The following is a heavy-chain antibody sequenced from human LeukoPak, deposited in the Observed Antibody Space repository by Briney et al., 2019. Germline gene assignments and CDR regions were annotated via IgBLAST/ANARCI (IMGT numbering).Heavy chain of an antibody. CDR1: GYTFTSYG. Sequence: ASVKVSCKASGYTFTSYGISWVRQAPGQGLEWMGWISAYNGNTNYAQELQGRVTMTTDTSTSTAYMELRSLRSDDTAVYYCAVTNYDSSGYYRQSTYYFDYWGQGTLVTVSS. D-gene: IGHD3-22*01. J-gene: IGHJ4*02. CDR2: ISAYNGNT. CDR3: AVTNYDSSGYYRQSTYYFDY. V-gene: IGHV1-18*01.